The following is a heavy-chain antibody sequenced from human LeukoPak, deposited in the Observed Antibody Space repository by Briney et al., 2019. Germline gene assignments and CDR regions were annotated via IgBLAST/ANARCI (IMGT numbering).Heavy chain of an antibody. CDR2: IIPIFGTA. CDR3: ARTVITMVRGVIGYYFDY. CDR1: GYTFTGYY. Sequence: GASVKVSCKASGYTFTGYYMHWVRQAPGQGLEWMGGIIPIFGTANYAQKFQGRVTITTDESTSTAYMELSSLRSEDTAVYYCARTVITMVRGVIGYYFDYWGQGTLVTVSS. J-gene: IGHJ4*02. V-gene: IGHV1-69*05. D-gene: IGHD3-10*01.